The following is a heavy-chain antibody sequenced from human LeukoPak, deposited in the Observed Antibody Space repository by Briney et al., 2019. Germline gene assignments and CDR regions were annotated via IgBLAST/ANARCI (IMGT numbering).Heavy chain of an antibody. CDR2: INPNSGGT. CDR1: GYTFTGYY. V-gene: IGHV1-2*06. D-gene: IGHD2-2*01. J-gene: IGHJ4*02. Sequence: ASVKVSCKASGYTFTGYYMHWVRQAPGQGLEWMGRINPNSGGTNYAQKFQGRVTITRDTSASTAYMELSSLRSGDTAVYYCARARYCSSTSCSYFDYWGQGTLVTVSS. CDR3: ARARYCSSTSCSYFDY.